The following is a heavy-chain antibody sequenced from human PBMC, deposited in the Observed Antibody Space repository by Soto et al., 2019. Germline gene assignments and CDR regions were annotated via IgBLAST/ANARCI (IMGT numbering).Heavy chain of an antibody. V-gene: IGHV5-10-1*01. CDR1: GYSFTSYW. Sequence: PGESLKISCKGSGYSFTSYWISWVRQMPGKGLEWMGRIDPSDSYTNYSPSFQGHVTISADKSISTAYLQWSSLKASDTTMYYCARHHHSSSWYIAVAANYYYYGMDVWGQGTTVTVSS. CDR3: ARHHHSSSWYIAVAANYYYYGMDV. J-gene: IGHJ6*02. CDR2: IDPSDSYT. D-gene: IGHD6-13*01.